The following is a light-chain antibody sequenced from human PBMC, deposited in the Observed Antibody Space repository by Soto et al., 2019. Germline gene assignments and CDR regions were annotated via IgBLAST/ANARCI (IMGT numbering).Light chain of an antibody. J-gene: IGLJ3*02. Sequence: QSVLTQPPSASGTPGQRVTVSCSGSSSNIGTNYVYWYQQLPGTAPKLLIYSNNQRPSGVPDRFSGSKSGTSASLAISGLRSEDEAEYYCATWDDSRSGRVFGGGTKLTVL. CDR3: ATWDDSRSGRV. V-gene: IGLV1-47*02. CDR1: SSNIGTNY. CDR2: SNN.